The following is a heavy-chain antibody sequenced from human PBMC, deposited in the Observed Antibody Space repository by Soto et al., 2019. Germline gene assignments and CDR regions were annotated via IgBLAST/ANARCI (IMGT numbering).Heavy chain of an antibody. J-gene: IGHJ4*02. D-gene: IGHD6-13*01. CDR3: LGSATYIAAAGALDY. CDR2: ISSSGSTI. Sequence: EVQLVESGGGLVQPGGSLRLSCAASGFTFSSYEMNWVRQAPGKGLEWVSYISSSGSTIYYADSVKGRFTISRDNAKNSLYLQMNSLRAEDTAVYYCLGSATYIAAAGALDYWGQGTLVTVSS. V-gene: IGHV3-48*03. CDR1: GFTFSSYE.